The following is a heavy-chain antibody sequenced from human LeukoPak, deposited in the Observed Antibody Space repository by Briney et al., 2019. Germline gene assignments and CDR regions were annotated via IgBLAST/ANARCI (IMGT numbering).Heavy chain of an antibody. CDR3: ARGLVGSGPYYFDY. CDR2: MNPITGST. V-gene: IGHV1-8*01. Sequence: ASVKVSCKASGFIFTGYDINWVRQAAGQGLEWMGWMNPITGSTGYARQFQGRVTMTEDTSTDTAYMELSSLRSEDTAVYYCARGLVGSGPYYFDYWGQGTLVTVSS. J-gene: IGHJ4*02. D-gene: IGHD6-19*01. CDR1: GFIFTGYD.